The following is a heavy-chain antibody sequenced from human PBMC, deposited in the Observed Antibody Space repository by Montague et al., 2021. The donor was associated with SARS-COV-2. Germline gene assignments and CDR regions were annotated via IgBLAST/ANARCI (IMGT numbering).Heavy chain of an antibody. Sequence: PALVKPTQTLTLTCTFSGFSLSTPNVGVGWIRQPPGKALEWLALIYSNDAKRYSPSLQSRLTITKDTSKNQVVLSLTNVDPVDTATYYCAHLIRYYDIFTGIPFDHWGQGTQVTVSS. V-gene: IGHV2-5*01. CDR3: AHLIRYYDIFTGIPFDH. CDR2: IYSNDAK. J-gene: IGHJ4*02. CDR1: GFSLSTPNVG. D-gene: IGHD3-9*01.